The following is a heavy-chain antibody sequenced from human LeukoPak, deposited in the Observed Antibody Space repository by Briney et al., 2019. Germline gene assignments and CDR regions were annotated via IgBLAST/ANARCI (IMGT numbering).Heavy chain of an antibody. J-gene: IGHJ4*02. V-gene: IGHV4-59*01. CDR1: GGSINGYY. D-gene: IGHD5-12*01. CDR3: ARGGSKNGFDSNFDY. CDR2: IYYSGST. Sequence: SETLSLTCTVSGGSINGYYWSWLRQPPGKGLEWIGYIYYSGSTNYNPSLKSRVTISVDTSKNQFSLKLSSVTAADTAIYYCARGGSKNGFDSNFDYWGQGTLVTVSS.